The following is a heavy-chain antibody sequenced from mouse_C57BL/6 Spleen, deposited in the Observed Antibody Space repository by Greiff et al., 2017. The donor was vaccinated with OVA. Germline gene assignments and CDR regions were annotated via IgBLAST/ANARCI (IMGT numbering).Heavy chain of an antibody. J-gene: IGHJ2*01. CDR1: GFNIKDYY. Sequence: EVQLQQSGAELVKPGASVKLSCTASGFNIKDYYMHWVKQRTEQGLEWIGRIDPEDGETKYAQKFQGKATITAATSSNTAYLQLSSLTSEDTAVYYCARGGGSSERGYFDYWGQGTTLTVSS. CDR3: ARGGGSSERGYFDY. V-gene: IGHV14-2*01. D-gene: IGHD1-1*01. CDR2: IDPEDGET.